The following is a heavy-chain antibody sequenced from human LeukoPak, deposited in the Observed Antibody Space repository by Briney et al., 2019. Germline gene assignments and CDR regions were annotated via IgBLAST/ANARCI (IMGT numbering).Heavy chain of an antibody. CDR3: AAQPCSVGRCYLDY. Sequence: GGSLRLSCAASGVTFSSFAMHWVRQAPGKGLEWMAVISYHGRDTYYADSVKGRFTISRDNSKNTLYLQLNSLRAEDTAVYYCAAQPCSVGRCYLDYWGQGTLVTVSS. D-gene: IGHD2-15*01. CDR1: GVTFSSFA. V-gene: IGHV3-30*04. CDR2: ISYHGRDT. J-gene: IGHJ4*02.